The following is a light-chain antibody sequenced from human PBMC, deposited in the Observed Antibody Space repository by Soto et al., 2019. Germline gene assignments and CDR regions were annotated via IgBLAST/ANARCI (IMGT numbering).Light chain of an antibody. CDR3: GTWDSSLSVVL. J-gene: IGLJ2*01. Sequence: QSVLTQPPSVSAAAGQKVTISCSGSYSNIGSNFVSWYQHFPGSAPRLLIYDNSQRPSGIPDRFSGSKSGSSATLGITGLQTGDGAYYYCGTWDSSLSVVLFGGGTKLTVL. V-gene: IGLV1-51*01. CDR1: YSNIGSNF. CDR2: DNS.